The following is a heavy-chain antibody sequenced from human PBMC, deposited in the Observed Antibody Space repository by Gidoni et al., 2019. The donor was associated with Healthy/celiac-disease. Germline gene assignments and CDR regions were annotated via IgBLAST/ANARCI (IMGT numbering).Heavy chain of an antibody. D-gene: IGHD1-26*01. CDR3: ARSGELDAFDI. CDR2: IYYSGST. J-gene: IGHJ3*02. V-gene: IGHV4-39*01. Sequence: QLQLQESGPGLVKPSETLSLTCTVSGGSISSSSYYWGWIRQPPGKGLEWIGSIYYSGSTYYNPSLKSRVTISVDTSKNQFSLKLSSVTAADTAVYYCARSGELDAFDIWGQGTNGHRLF. CDR1: GGSISSSSYY.